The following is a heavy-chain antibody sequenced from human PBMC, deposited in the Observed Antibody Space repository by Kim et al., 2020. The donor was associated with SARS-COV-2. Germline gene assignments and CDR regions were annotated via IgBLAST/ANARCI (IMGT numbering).Heavy chain of an antibody. CDR1: GFTFSSYG. J-gene: IGHJ4*02. Sequence: GGSLRLSCAASGFTFSSYGMHWVRQAPGKGLEWVAVIWYDGSNIYYVDSVKGRFTISRDNSKNTLYLQMNSLRAEDTAVYYCAREEFYGSGSYYDYWGQG. CDR2: IWYDGSNI. CDR3: AREEFYGSGSYYDY. V-gene: IGHV3-33*01. D-gene: IGHD3-10*01.